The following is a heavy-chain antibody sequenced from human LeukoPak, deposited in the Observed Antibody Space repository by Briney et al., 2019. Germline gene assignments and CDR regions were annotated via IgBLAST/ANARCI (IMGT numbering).Heavy chain of an antibody. D-gene: IGHD3-10*02. CDR3: AELGITMIGGV. Sequence: GGSLRLSCAASGFTFSSYAMHWVRQASGKGLEWVAVISYDGSNKYYADSVKGRFTISRDNSKNTLYLQMNSLRAEDTAVYYCAELGITMIGGVWGKGTTVTISS. CDR1: GFTFSSYA. CDR2: ISYDGSNK. V-gene: IGHV3-30*04. J-gene: IGHJ6*04.